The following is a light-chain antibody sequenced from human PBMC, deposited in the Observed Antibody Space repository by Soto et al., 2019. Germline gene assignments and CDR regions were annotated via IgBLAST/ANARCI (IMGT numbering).Light chain of an antibody. J-gene: IGLJ2*01. Sequence: QSALTQPASVSGSPGQSITISCTGTSNDIGAYDYVSWYQQHPGNAPKLIIYEVSNRPSGVSNRFSGSKSGNTASLTISGLQAEDEADYYCSSYRSSICLVLFGGGTKVTVL. CDR2: EVS. CDR3: SSYRSSICLVL. CDR1: SNDIGAYDY. V-gene: IGLV2-14*01.